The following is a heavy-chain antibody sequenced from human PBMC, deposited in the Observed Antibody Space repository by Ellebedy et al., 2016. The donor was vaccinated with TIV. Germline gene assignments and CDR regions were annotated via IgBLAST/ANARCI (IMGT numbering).Heavy chain of an antibody. CDR3: ARVRGVTAIDY. D-gene: IGHD2-21*02. CDR2: INHSGST. Sequence: SETLSLTXAVYGGSFSTYYWTWIRQPPGKGLEWIGEINHSGSTFYNPSLKSRVTISVDTSKNQFSLKLYSVTAADTAVFYCARVRGVTAIDYWGQGTLVTVSS. CDR1: GGSFSTYY. J-gene: IGHJ4*02. V-gene: IGHV4-34*01.